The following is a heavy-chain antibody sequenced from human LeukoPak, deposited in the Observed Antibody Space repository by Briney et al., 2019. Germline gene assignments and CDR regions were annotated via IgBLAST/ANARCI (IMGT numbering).Heavy chain of an antibody. CDR1: GGSLSSGGYY. J-gene: IGHJ4*02. V-gene: IGHV4-31*03. Sequence: PSETLSLTCTVSGGSLSSGGYYWSWIRQHPGQGLEWIGYIYYSGSTYYNPSLKSRNTISVDTSKNQYSMKLSSVTAAVTAVYYCARDPMGTGALDCQGKGTPVTVSS. CDR2: IYYSGST. D-gene: IGHD2-8*01. CDR3: ARDPMGTGALDC.